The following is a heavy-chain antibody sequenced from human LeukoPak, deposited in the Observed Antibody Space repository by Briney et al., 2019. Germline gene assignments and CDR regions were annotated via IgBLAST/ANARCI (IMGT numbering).Heavy chain of an antibody. CDR3: ARDGPSSFYYYYYGMDV. CDR1: GFTVSSNY. CDR2: IYSGGST. D-gene: IGHD1-26*01. Sequence: GGSLRLSCAASGFTVSSNYMSWLRQAPGKGLEWVSVIYSGGSTYYADSVKGRSTISRDNSKNTLYLQMNSLRAEDTAVYYCARDGPSSFYYYYYGMDVWGQGTTVTVSS. V-gene: IGHV3-66*01. J-gene: IGHJ6*02.